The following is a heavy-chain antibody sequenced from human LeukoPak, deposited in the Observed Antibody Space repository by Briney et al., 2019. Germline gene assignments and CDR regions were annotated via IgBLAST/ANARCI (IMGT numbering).Heavy chain of an antibody. CDR3: ARGRCSGGSCSSYYFDY. CDR1: GGSISSYY. J-gene: IGHJ4*02. CDR2: IYYSGST. Sequence: SETLSLTCTVSGGSISSYYWSWIRQPPGKGLGWIGYIYYSGSTNYNPSLKSRVTISVDTSKNQFSLKLSSVTVADTAIYYCARGRCSGGSCSSYYFDYWGQGTLVTVSS. D-gene: IGHD2-15*01. V-gene: IGHV4-59*01.